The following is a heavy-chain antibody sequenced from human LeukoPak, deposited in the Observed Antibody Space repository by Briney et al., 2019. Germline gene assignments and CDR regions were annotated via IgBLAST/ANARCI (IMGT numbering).Heavy chain of an antibody. D-gene: IGHD3-22*01. J-gene: IGHJ4*02. V-gene: IGHV4-38-2*02. CDR3: ARGDSSGYYYCDY. CDR1: GYSISIGYY. CDR2: IYHSGST. Sequence: SETLSLTCTVSGYSISIGYYWGWIRQPPGKGLEWIGSIYHSGSTYYNPSLKSRVTLSVDKSKNQFSLKLSSVTAADTAVYYCARGDSSGYYYCDYWGQGTLVTVSS.